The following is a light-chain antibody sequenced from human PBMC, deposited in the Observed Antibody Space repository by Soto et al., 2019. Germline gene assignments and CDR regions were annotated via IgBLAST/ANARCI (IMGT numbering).Light chain of an antibody. CDR3: QQYNSPFT. V-gene: IGKV1-5*01. CDR2: DAS. J-gene: IGKJ3*01. Sequence: DIQMTQSPSTLSASVGDRVTITCRASQSISSWLAWYQQKPGKAPKLLIYDASSLESGVPSRFSGSGSGTEFTLTISSLQPDAFATYYCQQYNSPFTFGPGTKVDIK. CDR1: QSISSW.